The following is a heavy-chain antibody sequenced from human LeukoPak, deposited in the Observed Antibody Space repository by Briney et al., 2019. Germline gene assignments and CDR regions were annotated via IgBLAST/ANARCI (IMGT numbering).Heavy chain of an antibody. J-gene: IGHJ4*02. V-gene: IGHV3-30-3*01. CDR3: ARSPDSSGYYLQD. D-gene: IGHD3-22*01. Sequence: GGSLRLSCAASGFTFSSYAMHWVRQAPGKGLEWVAVISYDGSNKYYADSVKGRFTISRDNSKNTLYLQMNGLRAEDTAVYYCARSPDSSGYYLQDWGQGTLVTVSS. CDR1: GFTFSSYA. CDR2: ISYDGSNK.